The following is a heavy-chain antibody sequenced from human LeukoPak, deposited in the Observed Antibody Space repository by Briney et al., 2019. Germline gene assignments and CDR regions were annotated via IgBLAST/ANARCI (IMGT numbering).Heavy chain of an antibody. CDR1: GFTFSSYS. Sequence: GGSLRLSCATSGFTFSSYSMNWVRQAPGKGLEWVSSISSSSSYIYYADSVKGRFTISRDNAKNSLYLQMNSLRAEDTAVYYCARDGPPVVVVAATDDAFDIWGQGTMVTVSS. D-gene: IGHD2-15*01. CDR2: ISSSSSYI. CDR3: ARDGPPVVVVAATDDAFDI. V-gene: IGHV3-21*01. J-gene: IGHJ3*02.